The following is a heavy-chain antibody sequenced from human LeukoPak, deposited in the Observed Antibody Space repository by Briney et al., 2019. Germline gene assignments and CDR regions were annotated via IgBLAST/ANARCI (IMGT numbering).Heavy chain of an antibody. CDR3: ARGRGLLWSYYFDY. V-gene: IGHV4-39*01. Sequence: SETLSLTCTVSGGSITSSSYYWGWIRQPPGKGLQWIGSFYYSGSTYYNPSLKSRVNISVDTSKNQFSLKLSSVTAADTAVYYCARGRGLLWSYYFDYWGQGTLVTVSS. D-gene: IGHD5-18*01. CDR2: FYYSGST. J-gene: IGHJ4*02. CDR1: GGSITSSSYY.